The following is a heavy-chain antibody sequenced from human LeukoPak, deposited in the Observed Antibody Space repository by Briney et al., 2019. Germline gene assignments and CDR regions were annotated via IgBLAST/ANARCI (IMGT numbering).Heavy chain of an antibody. J-gene: IGHJ4*02. CDR2: LGISGAST. D-gene: IGHD3-9*01. CDR1: GFGLTNYA. CDR3: ARGGGGNSDFLTTYTGASLSFDY. Sequence: GGSLRLSCVASGFGLTNYAMSWVRQTPGKGLQWVSSLGISGASTWYAGSVKGRFSISRDSSKNTPYLQMNNLRTEDTALYYCARGGGGNSDFLTTYTGASLSFDYWGQGALVTVSS. V-gene: IGHV3-23*01.